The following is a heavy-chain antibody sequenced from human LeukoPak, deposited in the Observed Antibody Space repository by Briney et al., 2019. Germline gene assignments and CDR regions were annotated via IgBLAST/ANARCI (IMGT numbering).Heavy chain of an antibody. CDR2: ISGSGGST. Sequence: GGSLRLSCGASGFTFSSYAMSWVRQAPGKGLEWVSAISGSGGSTYYADSVKGRFTISRDNSKDTLYLQMNSLRAEDTAVYYCAKDRDDSSGYYPWYFDYWGQGTLVTVSS. CDR1: GFTFSSYA. D-gene: IGHD3-22*01. V-gene: IGHV3-23*01. CDR3: AKDRDDSSGYYPWYFDY. J-gene: IGHJ4*02.